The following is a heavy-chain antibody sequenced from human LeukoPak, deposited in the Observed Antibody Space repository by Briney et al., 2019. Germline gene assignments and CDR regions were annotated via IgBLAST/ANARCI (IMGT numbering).Heavy chain of an antibody. V-gene: IGHV4-34*01. D-gene: IGHD6-6*01. Sequence: SETLSLTCAVYGGSFSGYYWSWIRQPPGKGLEWIGEINHSGSTNYNPSLKSRVTISVDTSKNQFSLKLSSVTAADTAVYDCAAQYSSSSPRWGYWGQGTLVTVSS. CDR1: GGSFSGYY. J-gene: IGHJ4*02. CDR2: INHSGST. CDR3: AAQYSSSSPRWGY.